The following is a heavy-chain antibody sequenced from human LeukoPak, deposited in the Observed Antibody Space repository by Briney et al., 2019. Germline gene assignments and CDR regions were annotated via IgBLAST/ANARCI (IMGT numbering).Heavy chain of an antibody. D-gene: IGHD3-10*01. V-gene: IGHV1-18*01. CDR3: VRDAYGSGKGYFDY. CDR1: GYTFTSYG. J-gene: IGHJ4*02. CDR2: ISAQDGNT. Sequence: ASVKVSCKASGYTFTSYGFSWVRQAPGQGLEWVGWISAQDGNTKYVQKLQGRVTMTTDTSTRTAYMELRSLRSDDTAVYYCVRDAYGSGKGYFDYWGQGTLVTVSS.